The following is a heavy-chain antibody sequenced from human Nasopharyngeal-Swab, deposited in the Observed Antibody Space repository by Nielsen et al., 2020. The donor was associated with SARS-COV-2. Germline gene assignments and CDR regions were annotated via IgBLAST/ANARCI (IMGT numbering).Heavy chain of an antibody. CDR1: GFTFSSYG. D-gene: IGHD3-3*01. V-gene: IGHV3-33*01. Sequence: GESLKISCAASGFTFSSYGMHWVRQAPGKGLEWVAVIWYDGSNKYYADSVKGRFTISRDNSKNTLYLQMNSPRAEDTAVYYCARGSLPYYDFWSGYTGSNYYYGMDVWGQGTTVTVSS. CDR2: IWYDGSNK. J-gene: IGHJ6*02. CDR3: ARGSLPYYDFWSGYTGSNYYYGMDV.